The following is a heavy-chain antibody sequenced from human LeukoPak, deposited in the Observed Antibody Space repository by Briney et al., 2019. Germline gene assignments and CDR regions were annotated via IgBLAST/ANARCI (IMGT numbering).Heavy chain of an antibody. J-gene: IGHJ3*02. CDR2: IIPILGTA. V-gene: IGHV1-69*05. CDR3: ARGLDYYDSSGYGNDAFDI. Sequence: SVKVSCKASGGTFISYAISGVRQAPGKGREWMGGIIPILGTANYAQKFQGRGTITTDECTSTAYMELSSLRSEDTAVYYCARGLDYYDSSGYGNDAFDIWGQGTMVAVSS. D-gene: IGHD3-22*01. CDR1: GGTFISYA.